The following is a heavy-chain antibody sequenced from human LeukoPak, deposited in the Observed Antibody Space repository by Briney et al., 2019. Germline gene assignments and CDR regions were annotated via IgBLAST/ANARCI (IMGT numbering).Heavy chain of an antibody. V-gene: IGHV3-23*01. CDR2: ISGSGGST. Sequence: GGSLRLSCAASGFTFSSYAMSWVRQAPGKGLEWVSAISGSGGSTYYADSVKGRFTISRDNSKNTLYLQMNSLRAEDTAVYYCAKDLKASGWYRGGDYWGQGTLVTVSS. J-gene: IGHJ4*02. CDR1: GFTFSSYA. CDR3: AKDLKASGWYRGGDY. D-gene: IGHD6-19*01.